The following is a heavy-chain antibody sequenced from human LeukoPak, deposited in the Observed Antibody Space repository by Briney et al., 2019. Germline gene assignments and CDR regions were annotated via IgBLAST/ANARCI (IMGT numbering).Heavy chain of an antibody. Sequence: ASVKVSCKASGGTFSSYAISWVRQAPGQGFEWMGGIIPIFGTANYAQKFQGRVTITADESTSTAYMELSSLRSEDTAVYYCARAPFLPKRGGVPGIAVAGKYYYYYYYMDVWGKGTTVTISS. V-gene: IGHV1-69*13. CDR2: IIPIFGTA. J-gene: IGHJ6*03. D-gene: IGHD6-19*01. CDR3: ARAPFLPKRGGVPGIAVAGKYYYYYYYMDV. CDR1: GGTFSSYA.